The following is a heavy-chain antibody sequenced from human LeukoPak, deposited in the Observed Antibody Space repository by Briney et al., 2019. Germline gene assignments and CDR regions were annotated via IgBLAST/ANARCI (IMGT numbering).Heavy chain of an antibody. CDR3: AKTLRPTYYDSSGPPHDAFDI. CDR1: GFTFDDYA. D-gene: IGHD3-22*01. V-gene: IGHV3-9*01. CDR2: ISWNSGSI. Sequence: GGSLRLSCAASGFTFDDYAMHWVRQAPGKGLEWVSGISWNSGSIGYADSVKGRFTISRDNAKSSLYLQMNSLRAEDTALYYCAKTLRPTYYDSSGPPHDAFDIWGQGTMVTVSS. J-gene: IGHJ3*02.